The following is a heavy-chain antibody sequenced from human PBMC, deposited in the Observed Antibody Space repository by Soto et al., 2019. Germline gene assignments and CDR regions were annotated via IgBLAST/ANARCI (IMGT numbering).Heavy chain of an antibody. V-gene: IGHV4-61*01. CDR3: ARETGCMDV. CDR2: IYYSGST. CDR1: GGSVSSGSYY. Sequence: SETLSLTCTVSGGSVSSGSYYWSRIRQPPGKGLEWIGYIYYSGSTNYNPSLKSRVTISVDTSKNQFSLKLSSVTAADTAVYYCARETGCMDVWGQGTTVTVSS. D-gene: IGHD3-10*01. J-gene: IGHJ6*02.